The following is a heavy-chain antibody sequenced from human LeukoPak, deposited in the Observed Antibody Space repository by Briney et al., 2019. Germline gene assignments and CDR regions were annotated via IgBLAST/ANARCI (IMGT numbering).Heavy chain of an antibody. J-gene: IGHJ4*02. CDR3: ARAVTPVTIYYFDY. V-gene: IGHV3-7*01. CDR2: MKQDGSEK. Sequence: GGSLRLSCAASGFTFSSYGMSWVRQAPGKGLEWVANMKQDGSEKYYVDSVKGRFTISRDNAKNSLYLQMNSLRAEDTAVYYCARAVTPVTIYYFDYWGQGTLVTVSS. D-gene: IGHD4-17*01. CDR1: GFTFSSYG.